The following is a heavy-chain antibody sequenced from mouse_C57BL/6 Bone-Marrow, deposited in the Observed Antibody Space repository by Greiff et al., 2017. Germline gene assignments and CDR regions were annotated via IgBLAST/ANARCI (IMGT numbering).Heavy chain of an antibody. J-gene: IGHJ2*01. V-gene: IGHV1-69*01. CDR2: FDPSDSYT. Sequence: QVQLQQPGAELVMPGASVKLSCKASGYTFTSYWMHWVKQRPGQGLEWIGEFDPSDSYTNYNQKFKGKSTLTVDKSSSTAYMQLSSLTSEDSAVXYCARERILGLRREDGCDYWGQGTTLTVSS. CDR1: GYTFTSYW. D-gene: IGHD2-4*01. CDR3: ARERILGLRREDGCDY.